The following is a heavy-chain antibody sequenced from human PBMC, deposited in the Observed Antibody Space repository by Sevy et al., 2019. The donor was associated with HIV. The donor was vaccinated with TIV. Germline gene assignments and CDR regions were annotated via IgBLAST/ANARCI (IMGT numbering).Heavy chain of an antibody. V-gene: IGHV4-59*13. CDR2: IYHTGST. J-gene: IGHJ5*02. Sequence: SETLSLTCSLSGGSNNNYYWSWIRQPPGKGLEWIGYIYHTGSTNYNPSLKSRVTISIDKSNNQFSLKLSSVTAADTAVYYCAASYYDFLTGSGGWFDPWGRGTLVTASS. D-gene: IGHD3-9*01. CDR3: AASYYDFLTGSGGWFDP. CDR1: GGSNNNYY.